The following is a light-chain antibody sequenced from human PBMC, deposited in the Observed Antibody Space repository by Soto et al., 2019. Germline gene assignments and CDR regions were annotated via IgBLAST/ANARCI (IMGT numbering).Light chain of an antibody. CDR3: SSYTSSSAEGVV. V-gene: IGLV2-14*01. Sequence: QSALTQPASVSGSPGQSITISCTGTSSDVGGYNYVSWYQQHPGKAPKLMIYEVSNRPSGVSNRFSGSKSGNTASLTISGLQAEDEADYSCSSYTSSSAEGVVFGRGTQLTVL. CDR1: SSDVGGYNY. J-gene: IGLJ2*01. CDR2: EVS.